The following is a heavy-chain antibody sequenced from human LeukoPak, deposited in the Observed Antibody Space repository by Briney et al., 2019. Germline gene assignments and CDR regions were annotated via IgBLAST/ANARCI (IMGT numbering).Heavy chain of an antibody. CDR2: MNPNSGNT. Sequence: GASVKVSCKASGYTFTSYDINWVRQATGQGLEWMGWMNPNSGNTGYAQKFQGRVTITGNTSISTAYTELSSLRSEDTAVYYCARSHLIYDSSGYYWFDPWGQGTLVTVSS. CDR3: ARSHLIYDSSGYYWFDP. V-gene: IGHV1-8*03. D-gene: IGHD3-22*01. CDR1: GYTFTSYD. J-gene: IGHJ5*02.